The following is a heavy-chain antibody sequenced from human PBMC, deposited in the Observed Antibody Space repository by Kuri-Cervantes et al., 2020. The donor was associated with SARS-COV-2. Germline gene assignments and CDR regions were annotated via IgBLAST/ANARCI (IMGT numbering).Heavy chain of an antibody. CDR1: ETTFPNYD. D-gene: IGHD1-14*01. CDR2: ISAYNGNT. CDR3: ARGGDERHHLYYFDY. V-gene: IGHV1-18*01. Sequence: ASVKVSCKTPETTFPNYDINWVRQATGQGLEWMGWISAYNGNTNYAQKLQGRVTMTTDTSTSTAYMELRSLRSDDTAVYYCARGGDERHHLYYFDYWGQGTLVTVSS. J-gene: IGHJ4*02.